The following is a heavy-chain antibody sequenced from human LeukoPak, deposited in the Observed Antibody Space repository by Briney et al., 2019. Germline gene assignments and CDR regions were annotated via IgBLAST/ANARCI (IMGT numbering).Heavy chain of an antibody. Sequence: SETLSLTCTVSGGSISSSSYYWGWIRQFPGKGLEWIGSIWHIGSTYYNPSLKSRFTISIDTTKHKFFLKLSSVTDADTAVYSCAAPGSGSYYHWGQGILVTVSS. CDR2: IWHIGST. CDR3: AAPGSGSYYH. V-gene: IGHV4-39*01. J-gene: IGHJ4*02. CDR1: GGSISSSSYY. D-gene: IGHD3-10*01.